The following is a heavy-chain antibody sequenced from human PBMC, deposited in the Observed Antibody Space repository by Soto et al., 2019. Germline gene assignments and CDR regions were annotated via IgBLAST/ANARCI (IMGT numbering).Heavy chain of an antibody. CDR2: IIPIFGTA. V-gene: IGHV1-69*13. Sequence: SVKVSCKASGGTLSSYAISWVRQAPGQGLEWMGGIIPIFGTANYAQKFQGRVTITADESTSTAYMELSSLRSEDTAVYYCAILYYDILTGPRRSFDYWGQGTLVTVSS. CDR1: GGTLSSYA. CDR3: AILYYDILTGPRRSFDY. J-gene: IGHJ4*02. D-gene: IGHD3-9*01.